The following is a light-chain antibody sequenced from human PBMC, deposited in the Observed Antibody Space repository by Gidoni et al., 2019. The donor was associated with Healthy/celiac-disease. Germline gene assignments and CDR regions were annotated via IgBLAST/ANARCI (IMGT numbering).Light chain of an antibody. J-gene: IGKJ5*01. Sequence: EIVLTQSPATLSLSPGDRATLSCRASQSVSSYLAWYQQKPGQAPRLLIYDASNRATGIPARFSGSGSGTDFPLTIISLEPEDFAVYYCQQRSNWPPITFGQGTRLEIK. CDR2: DAS. CDR3: QQRSNWPPIT. V-gene: IGKV3-11*01. CDR1: QSVSSY.